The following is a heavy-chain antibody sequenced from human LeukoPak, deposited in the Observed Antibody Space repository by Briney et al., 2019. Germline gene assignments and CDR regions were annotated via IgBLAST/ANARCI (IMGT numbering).Heavy chain of an antibody. Sequence: PSETLSLTCTVSGVSISSSNSYWGWIRQPPGKGLEWIGSIYYSGNTYYNASLKSQVSISIDTSKNQFSLKLTSVTAADTAVYYCARQTGSGLFILPGGQGALVTVSS. CDR1: GVSISSSNSY. CDR2: IYYSGNT. D-gene: IGHD3/OR15-3a*01. V-gene: IGHV4-39*01. CDR3: ARQTGSGLFILP. J-gene: IGHJ4*02.